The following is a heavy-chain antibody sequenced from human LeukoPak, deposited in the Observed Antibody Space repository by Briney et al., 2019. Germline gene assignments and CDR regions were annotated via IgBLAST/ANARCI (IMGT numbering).Heavy chain of an antibody. Sequence: GGSLRLSCAASGFTFNNYGMHWVRQAPGKGLEWVAVISYDGSSKYYADPVKGRFTISRDNSKNTLYLQMNSLRAEDTAVYYCAKDRDWQWLVNYFDYWGQGALVTVSS. J-gene: IGHJ4*02. CDR2: ISYDGSSK. CDR1: GFTFNNYG. D-gene: IGHD6-19*01. V-gene: IGHV3-33*05. CDR3: AKDRDWQWLVNYFDY.